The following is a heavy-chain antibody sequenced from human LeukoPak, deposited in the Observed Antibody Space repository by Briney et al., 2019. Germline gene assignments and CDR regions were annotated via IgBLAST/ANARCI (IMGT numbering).Heavy chain of an antibody. V-gene: IGHV4-30-4*01. J-gene: IGHJ4*02. CDR3: ARAVEITMIVVVSHFDY. Sequence: PSETLSLTCTVSGGSISSGDYYWSWIRQPPGKGLEWIRYIYYSGSTYYNPSLKSRVTISVDTSKNQFSLKLSSVTAADTAVYYCARAVEITMIVVVSHFDYWGQGTLVTVSS. CDR2: IYYSGST. D-gene: IGHD3-22*01. CDR1: GGSISSGDYY.